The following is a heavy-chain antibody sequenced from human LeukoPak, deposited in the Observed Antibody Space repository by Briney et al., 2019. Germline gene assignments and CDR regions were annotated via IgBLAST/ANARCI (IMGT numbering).Heavy chain of an antibody. CDR2: INHSGST. Sequence: SETLSLTCAVYGGSFSGYFWSWIRQPPGKGLEWIGEINHSGSTNYNPSLKSRVTISVDTSKNQFSLKLSSVTAADTAVYYCARGAGMSPAATAYYYYMDVWGKGTTVTVSS. D-gene: IGHD2-2*01. CDR1: GGSFSGYF. CDR3: ARGAGMSPAATAYYYYMDV. V-gene: IGHV4-34*01. J-gene: IGHJ6*03.